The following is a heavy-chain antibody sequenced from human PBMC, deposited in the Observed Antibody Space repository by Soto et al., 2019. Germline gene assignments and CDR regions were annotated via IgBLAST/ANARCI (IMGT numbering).Heavy chain of an antibody. D-gene: IGHD3-3*01. Sequence: EVQLVESGGGLVQPGGSLRLSCSASGFTFSYYAMHWVRQAPGKGLEYVSAISSNGVTTYYADSVKGRFTISRDNSKNTLYLQMSSLRTEDTAVYYCVKEANTILSWFDPWGQGTLVTVSS. CDR1: GFTFSYYA. V-gene: IGHV3-64D*06. J-gene: IGHJ5*02. CDR2: ISSNGVTT. CDR3: VKEANTILSWFDP.